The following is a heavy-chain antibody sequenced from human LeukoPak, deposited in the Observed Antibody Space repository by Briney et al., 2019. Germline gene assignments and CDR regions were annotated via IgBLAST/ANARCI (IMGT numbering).Heavy chain of an antibody. V-gene: IGHV3-21*01. J-gene: IGHJ4*02. D-gene: IGHD6-19*01. Sequence: GGSLRLSCAASGFTFSSYSMNWVRQAPGKGLEWVSSISSSSSNIYYADSVKGRFTISRDNAKNSLYLQMNSLRAEDTAGYYCARAGIAVAGTWGNDYWGQGTLVTVSS. CDR3: ARAGIAVAGTWGNDY. CDR1: GFTFSSYS. CDR2: ISSSSSNI.